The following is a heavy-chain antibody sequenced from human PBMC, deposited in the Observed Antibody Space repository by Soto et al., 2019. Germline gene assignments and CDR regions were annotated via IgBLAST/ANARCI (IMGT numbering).Heavy chain of an antibody. Sequence: SVKVSCKASGGTFSSYAISWVRQASGQGLEWMGGIIPIFGTANYAQKFQGRVTITADESTSTAYMELSSLRSEDTAVYYCARDRVVAGITGTTHPYYYYGMDVWGQGTTVTVSS. CDR3: ARDRVVAGITGTTHPYYYYGMDV. D-gene: IGHD1-7*01. CDR1: GGTFSSYA. J-gene: IGHJ6*02. CDR2: IIPIFGTA. V-gene: IGHV1-69*13.